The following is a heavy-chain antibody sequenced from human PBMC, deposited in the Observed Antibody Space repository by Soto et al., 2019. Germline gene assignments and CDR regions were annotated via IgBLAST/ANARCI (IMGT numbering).Heavy chain of an antibody. J-gene: IGHJ5*02. CDR2: IYWDDDT. Sequence: QITLKESGPTLVRPTQTLTLTCTFSGFSLSTTGVGVGWIRQPPGKALEWLGLIYWDDDTRYSPSLKSRLTSTKASSKNQVTLTMTNIAPVDTATYYCAQSLRSNGLRSERGNWFAAWGQGNRVSVSS. V-gene: IGHV2-5*02. CDR3: AQSLRSNGLRSERGNWFAA. D-gene: IGHD3-10*01. CDR1: GFSLSTTGVG.